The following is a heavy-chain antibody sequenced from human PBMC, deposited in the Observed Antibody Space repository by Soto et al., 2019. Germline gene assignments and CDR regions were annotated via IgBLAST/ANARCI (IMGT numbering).Heavy chain of an antibody. CDR2: IFPLTDIP. V-gene: IGHV1-69*02. J-gene: IGHJ4*02. CDR1: GGTFRNYP. CDR3: AGGPFVVLNYFES. Sequence: QVQLVQSGTEVKKPGSSVKVSCKASGGTFRNYPINWVRQAPGQGLEWMGSIFPLTDIPDYAQNFQARLTISGDTSTSTAYMGLSSPTSDDTAMYVCAGGPFVVLNYFESWGQGTLVTVSS.